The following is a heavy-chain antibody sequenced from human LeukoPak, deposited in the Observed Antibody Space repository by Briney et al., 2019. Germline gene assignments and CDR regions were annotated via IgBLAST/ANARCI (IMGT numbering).Heavy chain of an antibody. CDR2: IKEDGSEE. V-gene: IGHV3-7*01. Sequence: GGPLRLSCAASGFTFSSYWMSWVRQAPGKGLECVANIKEDGSEEYYVDSVKGRFSISRDNAKNSLYLQMNSVRAEDTAVYYCARDWLAGNPYHAFDLWGKGTMVAVSS. CDR1: GFTFSSYW. J-gene: IGHJ3*01. CDR3: ARDWLAGNPYHAFDL. D-gene: IGHD3-22*01.